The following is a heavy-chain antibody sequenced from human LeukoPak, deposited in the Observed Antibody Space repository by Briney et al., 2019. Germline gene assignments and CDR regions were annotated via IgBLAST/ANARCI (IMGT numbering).Heavy chain of an antibody. V-gene: IGHV3-15*01. CDR1: GFTFSKVW. CDR2: IKTKTDGGAT. J-gene: IGHJ4*02. CDR3: FTDWHYVVY. Sequence: AGGSLRLSCAASGFTFSKVWMTWVRQAPVKALEWVGRIKTKTDGGATDYAAPVKGRFTISRDDSKNTLYLQMNSLRTEDTAVYYCFTDWHYVVYWGQGTLVTVSS.